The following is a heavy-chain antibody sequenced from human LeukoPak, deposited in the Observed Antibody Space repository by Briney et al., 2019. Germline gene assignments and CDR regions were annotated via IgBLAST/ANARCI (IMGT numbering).Heavy chain of an antibody. CDR3: AREANWRIVDY. V-gene: IGHV4-4*02. D-gene: IGHD1-1*01. J-gene: IGHJ4*02. CDR2: IYHSGTT. Sequence: SETLSLTCAVSGGSISSSDWWSWVRPPPGKGLEWIGEIYHSGTTNYNPSLKSRVTISIDKSKNQFSLKVSSVTAADTAVYYCAREANWRIVDYWGRGTLVTVSS. CDR1: GGSISSSDW.